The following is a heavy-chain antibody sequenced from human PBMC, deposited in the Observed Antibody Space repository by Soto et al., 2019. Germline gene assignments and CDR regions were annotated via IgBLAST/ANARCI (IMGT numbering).Heavy chain of an antibody. Sequence: QLQLQESGSGLVKPSQTLSLTCAVSGGSISSGGYSWSWIRQQPGKGLEWIGYIYHSGSTYYNPSHKRRVTISVDRSKNQFSRKLSSVTAGVTAVYYCARVPGPWGQGTLVTVSS. V-gene: IGHV4-30-2*01. CDR1: GGSISSGGYS. CDR2: IYHSGST. J-gene: IGHJ5*02. CDR3: ARVPGP.